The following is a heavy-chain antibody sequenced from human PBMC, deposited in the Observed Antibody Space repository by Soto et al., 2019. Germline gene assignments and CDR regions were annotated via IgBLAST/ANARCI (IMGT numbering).Heavy chain of an antibody. D-gene: IGHD5-12*01. V-gene: IGHV4-34*01. CDR1: GGSFSGYY. CDR2: INHSGST. CDR3: ARVRSDSGYDVDY. Sequence: SETLSLTCAVYGGSFSGYYWSWIRQPPGKGLEWIGEINHSGSTNYNPSLKGRVTISVDTSKNQFSLKLSSVTAADTAVYYCARVRSDSGYDVDYWGQGTLVTVSS. J-gene: IGHJ4*02.